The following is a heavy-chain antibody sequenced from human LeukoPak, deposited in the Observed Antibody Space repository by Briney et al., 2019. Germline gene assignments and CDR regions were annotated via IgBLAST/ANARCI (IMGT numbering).Heavy chain of an antibody. V-gene: IGHV4-30-4*01. D-gene: IGHD4-11*01. Sequence: SETLSLTCTVSSGSISSDDYYWSWIRQPPGKGLEWIGYICYSGSTYYNPSLKSRVTISVDTSKNQFSLKLSSVTAADTAVYYCARAWSDYTFDYWSQGTLVTVSS. J-gene: IGHJ4*02. CDR2: ICYSGST. CDR1: SGSISSDDYY. CDR3: ARAWSDYTFDY.